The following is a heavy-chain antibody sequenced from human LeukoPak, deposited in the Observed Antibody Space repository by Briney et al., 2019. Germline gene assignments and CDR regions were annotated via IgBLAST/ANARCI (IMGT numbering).Heavy chain of an antibody. V-gene: IGHV3-30*18. Sequence: GGSLRLSCAASGFTFSTYGMHWVRQAPGKGLEWVAVISYDGSNKYYADSVKGRFTISRDNSKNTLYLQMNSLRAEDTAVYYCAKDLLGMAGTADPDYYYYGMDVWGQGTTVTVSS. CDR2: ISYDGSNK. J-gene: IGHJ6*02. CDR3: AKDLLGMAGTADPDYYYYGMDV. D-gene: IGHD6-19*01. CDR1: GFTFSTYG.